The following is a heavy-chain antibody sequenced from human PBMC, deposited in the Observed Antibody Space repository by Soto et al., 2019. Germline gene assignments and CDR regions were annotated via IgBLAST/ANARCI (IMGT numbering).Heavy chain of an antibody. Sequence: QVQLVESGGGVVQSGRSLTLSCAASGFSLRTSGMHWLRRAPGKGLEWVGFIWYDGAKRFYANCVKGRSTLSKDNSNNILYLQMSGLRAEDTAVYHCARDVVTAVAGSLNFFDPWGQGTLVTVSS. CDR1: GFSLRTSG. CDR3: ARDVVTAVAGSLNFFDP. D-gene: IGHD6-19*01. V-gene: IGHV3-33*01. CDR2: IWYDGAKR. J-gene: IGHJ5*02.